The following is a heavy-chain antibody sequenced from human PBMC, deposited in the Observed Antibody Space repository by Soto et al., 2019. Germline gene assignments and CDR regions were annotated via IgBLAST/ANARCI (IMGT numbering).Heavy chain of an antibody. D-gene: IGHD6-6*01. CDR1: GYNFSTYA. V-gene: IGHV1-3*04. Sequence: GASVKVSCKASGYNFSTYALLWVRQAPGQGLEWMGWINTGNGNTKYSQKFQGRVTMTRDTSASTAFLELSSLKSEDTAVYYCAGSSIAALIPPDRTYYYYYYGMDVWGQGTTVTVSS. CDR2: INTGNGNT. J-gene: IGHJ6*02. CDR3: AGSSIAALIPPDRTYYYYYYGMDV.